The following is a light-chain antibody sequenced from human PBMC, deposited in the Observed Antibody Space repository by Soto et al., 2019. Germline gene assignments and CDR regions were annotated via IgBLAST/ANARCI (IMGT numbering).Light chain of an antibody. CDR2: DVS. J-gene: IGLJ2*01. Sequence: QSALTQPASVSGSPGQSITVSCIGTSSDVGGYNYVSWYHQHPGKAPKLMIHDVSDRPSGVSNRFSGSKSGNTASLTISGHQAEDEAYYYCSSYASGNTQVFGGGTKLTVL. V-gene: IGLV2-14*03. CDR3: SSYASGNTQV. CDR1: SSDVGGYNY.